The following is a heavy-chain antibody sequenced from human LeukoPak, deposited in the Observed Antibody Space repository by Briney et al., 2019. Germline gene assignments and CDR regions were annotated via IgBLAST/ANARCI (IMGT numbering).Heavy chain of an antibody. V-gene: IGHV3-48*02. CDR3: AKVIRGGYGMDV. CDR2: ISDSSSLT. D-gene: IGHD3-10*01. CDR1: GFTFSSFG. Sequence: GGSLRLSCAASGFTFSSFGMNWVRQAPGRGREWVSYISDSSSLTYYADSVKGRFTISRDNAKNSLSLQLNSLRDEDTAVYFCAKVIRGGYGMDVWGQGTTVTVSS. J-gene: IGHJ6*02.